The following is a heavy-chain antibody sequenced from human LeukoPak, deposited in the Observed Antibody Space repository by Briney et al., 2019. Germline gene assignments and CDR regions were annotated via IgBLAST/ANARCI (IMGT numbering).Heavy chain of an antibody. D-gene: IGHD6-13*01. CDR2: ISGDGGST. Sequence: PGGSLRLSCAASGFTFDDYAMHWVRQAPGKGLEWVSPISGDGGSTYYADSVKGRFTISRDNSKNSLYLQMNSLRTEDTALYYCAKDTSLGYSSSWYGYWGQGTLVTVSA. CDR1: GFTFDDYA. J-gene: IGHJ4*02. CDR3: AKDTSLGYSSSWYGY. V-gene: IGHV3-43*02.